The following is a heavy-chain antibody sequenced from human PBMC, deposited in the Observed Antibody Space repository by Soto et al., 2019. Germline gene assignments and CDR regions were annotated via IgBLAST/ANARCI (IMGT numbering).Heavy chain of an antibody. D-gene: IGHD2-15*01. V-gene: IGHV4-30-2*01. Sequence: PSETLSLTCTVSGGSISSGAYSWSWIRLPPGKRLEWIGYIYHRGTSHYNPSLKSRVTMSVDRSKNQFSLNLRSVTAADTAVYYCARTLDCGGSAGTNWFDPWGQGTLVTVSS. CDR1: GGSISSGAYS. CDR2: IYHRGTS. J-gene: IGHJ5*02. CDR3: ARTLDCGGSAGTNWFDP.